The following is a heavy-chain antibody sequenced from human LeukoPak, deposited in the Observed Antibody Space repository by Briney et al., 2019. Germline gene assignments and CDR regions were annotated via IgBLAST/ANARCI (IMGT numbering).Heavy chain of an antibody. Sequence: SETQSLTCTVSGGSFSSYYWSWIRQPPGKGLEWIGYIYYSGSTNYNPSLKSRVTISVDTSKNQFSLKLSSVTAADTAVYYCARDYYDSSGYYLFDPWGQGTLVTVSS. CDR2: IYYSGST. V-gene: IGHV4-59*01. CDR1: GGSFSSYY. D-gene: IGHD3-22*01. J-gene: IGHJ5*02. CDR3: ARDYYDSSGYYLFDP.